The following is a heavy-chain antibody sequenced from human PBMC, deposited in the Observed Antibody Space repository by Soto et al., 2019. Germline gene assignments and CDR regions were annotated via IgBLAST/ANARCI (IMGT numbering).Heavy chain of an antibody. D-gene: IGHD4-4*01. J-gene: IGHJ4*02. Sequence: PGGSLRLSCAASGFTFSSYAMHWVRQAPGKGLEWVAVISYDGSNKYYADSVKGRFTISRDNSKNTLYLQMNSLRAEDTAVYYCARDLTVRADTALDYWGQGTLVTVSS. CDR2: ISYDGSNK. CDR3: ARDLTVRADTALDY. V-gene: IGHV3-30-3*01. CDR1: GFTFSSYA.